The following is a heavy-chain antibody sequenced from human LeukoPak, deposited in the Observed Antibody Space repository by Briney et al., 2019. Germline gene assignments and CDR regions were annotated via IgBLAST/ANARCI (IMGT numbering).Heavy chain of an antibody. CDR2: IPYSGST. Sequence: SETLSLTCTVSGGSSSSYYWSWIRQPPGKGLEWIGYIPYSGSTNYNPSLKSRVTISVDTSKNQFSLKLSSVTAADTAVYYCAGDNPPYYDIFDYWGQGALVTVSS. V-gene: IGHV4-59*01. CDR3: AGDNPPYYDIFDY. J-gene: IGHJ4*02. CDR1: GGSSSSYY. D-gene: IGHD3-9*01.